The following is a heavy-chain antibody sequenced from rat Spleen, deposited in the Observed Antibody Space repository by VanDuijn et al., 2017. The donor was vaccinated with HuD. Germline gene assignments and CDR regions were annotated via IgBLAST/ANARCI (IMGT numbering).Heavy chain of an antibody. Sequence: EVQLVESGGGLVQPGRSLKLSCAASGFTYSNYVMAWVRPAPTKGLEWVASISTGGGNTYYRDSVKGRFTISRDNAKNTLYLQMDSLRSEDTATYYCARPDSSYMNYYFDYWGQGVMVTVSS. V-gene: IGHV5S13*01. CDR3: ARPDSSYMNYYFDY. D-gene: IGHD1-2*01. CDR2: ISTGGGNT. CDR1: GFTYSNYV. J-gene: IGHJ2*01.